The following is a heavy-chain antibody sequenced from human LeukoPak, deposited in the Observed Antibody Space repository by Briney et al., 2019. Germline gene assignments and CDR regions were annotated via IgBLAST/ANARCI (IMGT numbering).Heavy chain of an antibody. CDR3: ARPQKYCSSTSCSFYYFDY. CDR2: IYYSGST. V-gene: IGHV4-39*01. D-gene: IGHD2-2*01. CDR1: GYSISSSYF. J-gene: IGHJ4*02. Sequence: PSETLSLTCFVSGYSISSSYFWDWIRQPPGKGLEWIGSIYYSGSTYYNPSLKSRVTISVDTSKNQFSLKLSSVTAADTAVYYCARPQKYCSSTSCSFYYFDYWGQGALVTVSS.